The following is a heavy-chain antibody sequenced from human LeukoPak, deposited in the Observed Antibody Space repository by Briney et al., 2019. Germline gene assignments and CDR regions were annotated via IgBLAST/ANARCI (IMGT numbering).Heavy chain of an antibody. CDR3: ARDQYSSSGYYMDV. CDR2: INPNSGGT. CDR1: GYTFTGYY. D-gene: IGHD6-6*01. Sequence: ASVKVSCKASGYTFTGYYMRWVRQAPGQGLEWMGWINPNSGGTNYAQKFQGRVTMTRDTSISTAYMELSRLRSDDTAVYYCARDQYSSSGYYMDVWGKGTTVTVSS. V-gene: IGHV1-2*02. J-gene: IGHJ6*03.